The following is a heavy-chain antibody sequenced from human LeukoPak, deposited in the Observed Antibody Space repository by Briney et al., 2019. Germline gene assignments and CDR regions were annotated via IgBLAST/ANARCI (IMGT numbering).Heavy chain of an antibody. CDR1: GGSFSGYY. V-gene: IGHV4-34*01. D-gene: IGHD1-14*01. CDR2: INHSGST. CDR3: ARRPLIGIPVGGVDY. J-gene: IGHJ4*02. Sequence: SETLSLTCAVYGGSFSGYYWSWIRQPPGKGLEWIGEINHSGSTNYNPSLKSRVTISVDTSKNQFSLKLSSVTAADTAVYSCARRPLIGIPVGGVDYCGQGTLVTVSS.